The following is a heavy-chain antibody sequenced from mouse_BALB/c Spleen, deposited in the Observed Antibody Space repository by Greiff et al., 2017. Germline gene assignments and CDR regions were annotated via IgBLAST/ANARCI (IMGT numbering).Heavy chain of an antibody. CDR3: ARDRGYGTGSYAMDY. J-gene: IGHJ4*01. V-gene: IGHV5-4*02. CDR2: ISDGGSYT. CDR1: GFTFSDYY. Sequence: EVMLVESGGGLVKPGGSLKLSCAASGFTFSDYYMYWVRQTPEKRLEWVATISDGGSYTYYPDSVKGRFTISRDNAKNNLYLQMSSLKSEDTAMYYCARDRGYGTGSYAMDYWGQGTSVTVSS. D-gene: IGHD2-2*01.